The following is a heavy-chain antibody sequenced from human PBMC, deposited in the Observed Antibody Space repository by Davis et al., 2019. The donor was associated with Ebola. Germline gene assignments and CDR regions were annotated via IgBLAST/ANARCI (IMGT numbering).Heavy chain of an antibody. D-gene: IGHD3-3*01. Sequence: PGGSLRLSCAASGFTFSSYAMSWVRQAPGKGLEWVSAISGSGGSTYYADSVKGRFTISRDNSKNMLYLQMNSLRVEDTAVYYCARDRDFPGYMDVWGKGTTVTVYS. J-gene: IGHJ6*03. CDR3: ARDRDFPGYMDV. CDR2: ISGSGGST. V-gene: IGHV3-23*01. CDR1: GFTFSSYA.